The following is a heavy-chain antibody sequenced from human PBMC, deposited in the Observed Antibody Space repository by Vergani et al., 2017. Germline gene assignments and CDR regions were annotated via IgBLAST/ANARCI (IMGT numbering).Heavy chain of an antibody. CDR2: ISNGGNTI. Sequence: QVQLVESGGGLVKPGGSLRLSCAASGFSFSDHYMTWIRQAPGKGLEWVSYISNGGNTIEYADSVKGRFSISRDNAKSSLFLQMDSLRAEDTAVYYCARDHRDYNNYPGTFDIWGQGSMVTVSS. CDR3: ARDHRDYNNYPGTFDI. J-gene: IGHJ3*02. V-gene: IGHV3-11*01. D-gene: IGHD5-24*01. CDR1: GFSFSDHY.